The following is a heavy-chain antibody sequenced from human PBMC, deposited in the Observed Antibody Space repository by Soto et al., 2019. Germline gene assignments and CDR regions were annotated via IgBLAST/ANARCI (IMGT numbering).Heavy chain of an antibody. CDR2: IYSGGST. CDR3: ARGHWFDP. CDR1: VFTVISNY. J-gene: IGHJ5*02. V-gene: IGHV3-53*01. Sequence: GWSLRLSCASSVFTVISNYMSWVRQAPGKGLEWVSVIYSGGSTYYADSVKGRFTISRDNSKNTLYLQMNSLRAEDTAVYYCARGHWFDPWGQGTLVTVSS.